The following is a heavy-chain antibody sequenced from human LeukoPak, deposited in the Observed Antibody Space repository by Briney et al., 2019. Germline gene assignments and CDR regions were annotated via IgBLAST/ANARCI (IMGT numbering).Heavy chain of an antibody. CDR1: GGSISSGGYS. J-gene: IGHJ4*02. Sequence: PSQTLSLTCTVSGGSISSGGYSWSWIRQHPGKGLEWIGYIYYSGSTNYNPSLKSRVTISVDTSKNQFSLKLSSVTAADTAVYYCAGHHPRNTVDFWGQGTLVTVSS. CDR2: IYYSGST. CDR3: AGHHPRNTVDF. D-gene: IGHD2-8*02. V-gene: IGHV4-31*03.